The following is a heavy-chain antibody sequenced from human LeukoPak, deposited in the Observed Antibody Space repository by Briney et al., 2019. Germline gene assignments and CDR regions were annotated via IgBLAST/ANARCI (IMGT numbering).Heavy chain of an antibody. CDR3: ARDRPPQLVRPFDY. CDR2: INPNSGGT. J-gene: IGHJ4*02. Sequence: GESLKISCKGSGYSFTSSWVGWVRQAPGQGLEWMGWINPNSGGTNYAHKFQGRVTMARDTSISTAYMELSRLRSDDTAVYYCARDRPPQLVRPFDYWGQGTLVTVSS. CDR1: GYSFTSSW. V-gene: IGHV1-2*07. D-gene: IGHD6-13*01.